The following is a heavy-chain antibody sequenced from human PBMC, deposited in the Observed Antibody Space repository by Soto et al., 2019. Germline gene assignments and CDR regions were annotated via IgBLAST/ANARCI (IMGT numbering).Heavy chain of an antibody. D-gene: IGHD3-22*01. Sequence: GGSLRLSCAASGFTFSSYAMSWVRQAPGKGLEWVSAISGSGGSTYYADSVKGRFTISRDNSKNTLYLQMNSLRAEDTAVYYCAKGPADYYDSSGIDFQHWGQGTLVTVSS. V-gene: IGHV3-23*01. CDR1: GFTFSSYA. J-gene: IGHJ1*01. CDR2: ISGSGGST. CDR3: AKGPADYYDSSGIDFQH.